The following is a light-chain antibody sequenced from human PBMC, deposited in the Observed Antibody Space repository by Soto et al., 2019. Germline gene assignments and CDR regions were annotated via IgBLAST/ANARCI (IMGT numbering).Light chain of an antibody. CDR3: QRYNRWPLS. CDR2: GAS. J-gene: IGKJ4*01. Sequence: ERVSPEYPETLSVSPGERATLSCRASQSVSSQIAWYQQKPGQAPRLLIYGASIRATGIPARFSGSGSGTEFTLTISSLQSEDFAVYYCQRYNRWPLSFGGGTKVDIK. V-gene: IGKV3-15*01. CDR1: QSVSSQ.